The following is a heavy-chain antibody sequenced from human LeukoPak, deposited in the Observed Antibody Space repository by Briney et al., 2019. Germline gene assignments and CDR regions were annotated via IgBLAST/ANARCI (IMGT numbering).Heavy chain of an antibody. D-gene: IGHD2-2*01. Sequence: SETLSLTCTVSGGSISSSSYYWGWIRQPPGKGLEWIGSIYYSGSTYYNPSLKSRVTISVDTSKNQFSLKLSSVTAADTAVYYCARRVSLCSSTSCYPDAFDIWGQGTMVTVSS. CDR2: IYYSGST. CDR1: GGSISSSSYY. J-gene: IGHJ3*02. V-gene: IGHV4-39*01. CDR3: ARRVSLCSSTSCYPDAFDI.